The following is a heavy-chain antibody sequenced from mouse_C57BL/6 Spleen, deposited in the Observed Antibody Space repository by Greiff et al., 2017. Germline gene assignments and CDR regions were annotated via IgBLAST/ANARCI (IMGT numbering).Heavy chain of an antibody. Sequence: VQLQQSGPELVKPGASVKISCKASGYTFTDYYMNWVKQSHGKSLEWIGDINPNTGGTSYKQKFKGKATVTVDKSSSKAYMELRSLTSEDSAVNYWARNKGMYYYGSRGYYFDYWGQGTTLTVSS. D-gene: IGHD1-1*01. V-gene: IGHV1-26*01. CDR1: GYTFTDYY. CDR2: INPNTGGT. J-gene: IGHJ2*01. CDR3: ARNKGMYYYGSRGYYFDY.